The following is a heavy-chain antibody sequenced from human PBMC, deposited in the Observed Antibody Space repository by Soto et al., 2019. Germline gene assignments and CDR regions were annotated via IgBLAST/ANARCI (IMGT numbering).Heavy chain of an antibody. CDR2: ISYDGSNK. CDR3: AKDITAAGHYYYGMDV. J-gene: IGHJ6*02. D-gene: IGHD6-13*01. Sequence: GGSLRLSCAASGFTFSSYAMHWVRQAPGKGLEWVAVISYDGSNKYYADSVKGRFTISRGNSKNTLYLQMNSLRAEDTAVYYCAKDITAAGHYYYGMDVWGQGTTVTVSS. CDR1: GFTFSSYA. V-gene: IGHV3-30*04.